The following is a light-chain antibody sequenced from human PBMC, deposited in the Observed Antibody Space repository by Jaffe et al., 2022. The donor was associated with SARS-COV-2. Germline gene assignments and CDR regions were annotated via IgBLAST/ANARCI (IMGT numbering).Light chain of an antibody. J-gene: IGKJ3*01. V-gene: IGKV3-15*01. CDR2: GAS. Sequence: EIVVTQSPVTLSVSPGERATLSCGASQSISTYLSWYQQRPGQAPRLLIYGASTRATGVPARFSGSGSGTDFTLTISSLQSEDFAVYYCQHHGTFGPGTRVDIK. CDR1: QSISTY. CDR3: QHHGT.